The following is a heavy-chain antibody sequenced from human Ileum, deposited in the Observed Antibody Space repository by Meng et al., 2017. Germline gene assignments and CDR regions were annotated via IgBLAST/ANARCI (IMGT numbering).Heavy chain of an antibody. CDR2: IHAGSGDT. J-gene: IGHJ4*01. D-gene: IGHD6-6*01. V-gene: IGHV1-3*01. CDR1: GFTFSNYA. Sequence: QVQFVQSGAEVKKRGASGRISCKASGFTFSNYAIYWVRQAPGQSLEWLGWIHAGSGDTKFSQTFQGRLTFDRDTSADTVYMELSSLTSGDRAVYYCGRGRASFYFDFLGQGTLVTVSS. CDR3: GRGRASFYFDF.